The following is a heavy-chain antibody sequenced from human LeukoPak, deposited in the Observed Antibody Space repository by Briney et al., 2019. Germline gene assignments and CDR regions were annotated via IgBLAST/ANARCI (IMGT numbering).Heavy chain of an antibody. Sequence: GESLKISCKGSGYRFTSYWIGWVRPMPGKGLEWMGIIYPGDSDTRYSPSFQGQVTISADKPISTAYLQWSSLKASDTAMYYCARGTIAAAVQYFQHWGQGTLVTVSS. V-gene: IGHV5-51*04. CDR3: ARGTIAAAVQYFQH. CDR2: IYPGDSDT. CDR1: GYRFTSYW. D-gene: IGHD6-13*01. J-gene: IGHJ1*01.